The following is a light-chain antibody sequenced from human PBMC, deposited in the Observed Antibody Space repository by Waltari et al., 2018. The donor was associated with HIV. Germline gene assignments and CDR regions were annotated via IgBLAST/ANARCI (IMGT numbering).Light chain of an antibody. CDR2: EVS. Sequence: QSALTQPPSASGPPGQSVTIPCTGTSSDVGGYNYVSWYQQHPGKAPKLMIYEVSKRPSGVPDRFSGSKSGTSASLAISGLHSEDEADYYCASWDDTLNGHVVFGGGTKVTVL. CDR1: SSDVGGYNY. J-gene: IGLJ2*01. CDR3: ASWDDTLNGHVV. V-gene: IGLV2-8*01.